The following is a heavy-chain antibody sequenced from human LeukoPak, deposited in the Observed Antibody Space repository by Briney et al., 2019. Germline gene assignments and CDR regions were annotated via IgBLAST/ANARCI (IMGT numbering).Heavy chain of an antibody. J-gene: IGHJ4*02. V-gene: IGHV1-69*05. CDR3: ARESWNRYLDY. CDR2: IIPIFGTA. D-gene: IGHD1-1*01. CDR1: GGTFSSYA. Sequence: SVKVSCKASGGTFSSYAISWVRQAPGQGLEWMGGIIPIFGTANYAQKFPGRVTITRDTSASTAYMELSSLRSEDTAVYYCARESWNRYLDYWGQGTLVTVSS.